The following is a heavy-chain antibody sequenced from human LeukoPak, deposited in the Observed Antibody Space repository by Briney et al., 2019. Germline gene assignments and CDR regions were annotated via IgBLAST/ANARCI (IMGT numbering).Heavy chain of an antibody. CDR2: SKNKDYAYST. V-gene: IGHV3-72*01. J-gene: IGHJ4*02. CDR3: TRIFYYGTRGYYPDF. D-gene: IGHD3-22*01. Sequence: SGGSLRLSCAASGFTFSDHYMDWVRQAPGKGLEWIGRSKNKDYAYSTVYAASVKGRFTFSRDDPKNSLYLQMNSLTTEDTAVYYCTRIFYYGTRGYYPDFWGQGTLVTVSS. CDR1: GFTFSDHY.